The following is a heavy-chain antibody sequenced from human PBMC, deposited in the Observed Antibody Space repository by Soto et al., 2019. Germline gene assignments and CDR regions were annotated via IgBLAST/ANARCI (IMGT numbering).Heavy chain of an antibody. V-gene: IGHV4-34*01. CDR3: ARGSSTASSFLQY. D-gene: IGHD6-6*01. CDR2: IIPSGGT. Sequence: QVQLQQWGAGLLTPSETLSLTCAVSGGSFSGYFWSWIRQSPGKGLEWIGEIIPSGGTNYNPSLKSRVTISVDTSKNQFSLKVTSVTAAATGVYYCARGSSTASSFLQYWGQGSPVTVSS. J-gene: IGHJ1*01. CDR1: GGSFSGYF.